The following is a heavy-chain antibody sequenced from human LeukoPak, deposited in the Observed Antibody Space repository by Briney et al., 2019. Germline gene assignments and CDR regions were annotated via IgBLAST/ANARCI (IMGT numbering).Heavy chain of an antibody. J-gene: IGHJ4*02. D-gene: IGHD5-24*01. CDR2: ISGRGDNT. CDR3: AKSDDYNDRYYFVS. V-gene: IGHV3-23*01. CDR1: GGSISSYY. Sequence: PSETLSLTCTVSGGSISSYYWSWIRQPPGKGLEWVSGISGRGDNTDYADSVKGRFTISRDNSKNTLYLQMNSLRAEDTAVYYCAKSDDYNDRYYFVSWGQGTLVTVSS.